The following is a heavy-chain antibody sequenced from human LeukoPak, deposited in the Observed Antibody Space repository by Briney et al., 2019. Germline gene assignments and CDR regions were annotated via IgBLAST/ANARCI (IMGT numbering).Heavy chain of an antibody. D-gene: IGHD6-13*01. Sequence: ASVQVSCKASGYTFTSYGISWVRQAPGQGLEWMGWISAYNGNTNYAQKLQGRVTMTTDTSTSTAYMELRSLRSDDTAVYYCARYSSSWYITYYFDYWGQGTLVTVSS. CDR3: ARYSSSWYITYYFDY. J-gene: IGHJ4*02. CDR2: ISAYNGNT. V-gene: IGHV1-18*01. CDR1: GYTFTSYG.